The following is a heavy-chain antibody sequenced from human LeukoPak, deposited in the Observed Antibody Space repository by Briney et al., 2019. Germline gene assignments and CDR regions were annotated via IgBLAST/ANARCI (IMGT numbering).Heavy chain of an antibody. D-gene: IGHD6-19*01. V-gene: IGHV4-39*07. CDR2: IYYSGST. J-gene: IGHJ4*02. CDR3: ARGGHKPGIAVAGTLDY. Sequence: SETLSLTCTVSGGSISSSSYYWGWIRQPPGKGLEWIGSIYYSGSTYYNPSLKSRVTISVDTSKNQFSLKLSSVTAADTAVYYCARGGHKPGIAVAGTLDYWGQGTLVTVSS. CDR1: GGSISSSSYY.